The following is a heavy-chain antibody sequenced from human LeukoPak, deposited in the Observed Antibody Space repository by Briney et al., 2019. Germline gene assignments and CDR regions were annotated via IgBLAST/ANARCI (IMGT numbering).Heavy chain of an antibody. D-gene: IGHD3-22*01. CDR2: ISGSGGST. V-gene: IGHV3-23*01. Sequence: PGGSLRLSCAASGFTFSSYAMSWFRQAPGKGLEWVSAISGSGGSTYYADSVKGRFTISRDNSKNTLYLQMNSLRAEDTAVYYCAKGPTYYYDSSGYPHAWGQGTLVTVSS. CDR3: AKGPTYYYDSSGYPHA. J-gene: IGHJ4*02. CDR1: GFTFSSYA.